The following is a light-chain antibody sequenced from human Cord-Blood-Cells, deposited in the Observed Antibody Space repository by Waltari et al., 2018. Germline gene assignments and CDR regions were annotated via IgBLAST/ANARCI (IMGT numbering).Light chain of an antibody. V-gene: IGKV3-11*01. J-gene: IGKJ5*01. Sequence: ILFTPPPATLSLSPAARATLSCRASQSVSSYLAWYQQKPGQAPRLLIYDASTRATSIPARFSGSGSGTEFTLTISSLEPEDCAVYYCQQRSNWPSITFGQGTRLEIK. CDR2: DAS. CDR1: QSVSSY. CDR3: QQRSNWPSIT.